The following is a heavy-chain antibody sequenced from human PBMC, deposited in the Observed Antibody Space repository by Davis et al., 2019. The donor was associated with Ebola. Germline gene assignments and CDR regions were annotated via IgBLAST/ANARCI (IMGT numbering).Heavy chain of an antibody. J-gene: IGHJ5*02. V-gene: IGHV3-30*03. Sequence: GESLKISCAASGFTFSSYGMHWVRQAPGKGLEWVAVISYNGSNKYYADSVKGRFTISRDNAKNTLFLQMNSLRVDDTAVYYCARGTDYSWFDPWGQGTLVTVSS. CDR3: ARGTDYSWFDP. CDR1: GFTFSSYG. D-gene: IGHD3/OR15-3a*01. CDR2: ISYNGSNK.